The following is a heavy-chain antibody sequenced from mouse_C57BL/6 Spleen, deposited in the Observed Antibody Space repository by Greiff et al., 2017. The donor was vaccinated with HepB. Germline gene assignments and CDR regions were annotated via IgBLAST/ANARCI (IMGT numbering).Heavy chain of an antibody. CDR1: GFTFSDYY. Sequence: EVMLVESEGGLVQPGSSMKLSCTASGFTFSDYYMAWVRQVPEKGLEWVANINYDGSSTYYLDSLKSRFIISRDNAKNILYLQMSSLKSEDTATYYCARDGHYGSSYAGAMDYWGQGTSVTVSS. CDR2: INYDGSST. J-gene: IGHJ4*01. CDR3: ARDGHYGSSYAGAMDY. V-gene: IGHV5-16*01. D-gene: IGHD1-1*01.